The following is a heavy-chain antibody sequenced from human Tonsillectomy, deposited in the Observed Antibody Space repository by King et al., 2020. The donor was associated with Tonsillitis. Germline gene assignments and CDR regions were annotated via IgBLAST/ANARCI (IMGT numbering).Heavy chain of an antibody. V-gene: IGHV4-30-2*01. CDR2: IYHSELT. D-gene: IGHD3-16*01. Sequence: QLQESGPGLVKPSQTLSLTCSVSGGSIRLGGYCWSWIRQTPGKGLEWIGYIYHSELTAYSPSLESRLPMSISVSKSQFSLNLKSVTAADTAIYYCARFGGPGASFDSWGQGIQVTVAS. CDR1: GGSIRLGGYC. CDR3: ARFGGPGASFDS. J-gene: IGHJ4*02.